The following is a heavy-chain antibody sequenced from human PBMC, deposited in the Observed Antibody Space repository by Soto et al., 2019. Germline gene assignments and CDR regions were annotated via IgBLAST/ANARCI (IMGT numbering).Heavy chain of an antibody. CDR1: GGSISGYC. V-gene: IGHV4-59*01. Sequence: SETLSLTCTVSGGSISGYCWSWIRQPPGKGLEWIGYMYNTGSTVYNPSFKSRVTISVDTSKNQFSLKLNSVTAADTAVYYCVKGYCSGGSCYSDYYGMDVWGQGTTVTVSS. D-gene: IGHD2-15*01. CDR2: MYNTGST. CDR3: VKGYCSGGSCYSDYYGMDV. J-gene: IGHJ6*02.